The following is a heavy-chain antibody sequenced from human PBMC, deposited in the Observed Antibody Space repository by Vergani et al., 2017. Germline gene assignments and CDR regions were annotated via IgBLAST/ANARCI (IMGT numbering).Heavy chain of an antibody. CDR2: IDWDDDT. J-gene: IGHJ6*04. CDR3: ARIAEGDSSSWYLMDV. Sequence: QVTLRESGPALVKPTQTLTLTCTFSGFSLSTSGMCVSWIRQPPGKALEWLARIDWDDDTYYSTSLKTRLTISKDTSKNQVVLTMTNMDPVDTATYYCARIAEGDSSSWYLMDVWGKGTTVTVSS. CDR1: GFSLSTSGMC. V-gene: IGHV2-70*15. D-gene: IGHD6-13*01.